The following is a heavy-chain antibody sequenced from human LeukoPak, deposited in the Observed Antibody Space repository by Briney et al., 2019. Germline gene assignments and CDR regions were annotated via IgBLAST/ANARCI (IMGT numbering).Heavy chain of an antibody. Sequence: SETLSLTCTVSGGSISSYYWSWIRQPPGKGLEWIGYIYYSGSTNYNPSLKSRVTISVDTSKNQFSLKLSSVTAADTAVYYCARGACSGGSCYSDWFDPWGQGTLVTVSS. CDR1: GGSISSYY. CDR3: ARGACSGGSCYSDWFDP. J-gene: IGHJ5*02. V-gene: IGHV4-59*01. D-gene: IGHD2-15*01. CDR2: IYYSGST.